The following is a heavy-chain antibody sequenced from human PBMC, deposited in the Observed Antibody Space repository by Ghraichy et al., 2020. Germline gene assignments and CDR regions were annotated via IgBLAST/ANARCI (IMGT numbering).Heavy chain of an antibody. CDR1: GDSVSRNGAA. CDR2: PYYRSRWYN. CDR3: ARMSTYPGIAGTTRFHHWFDP. V-gene: IGHV6-1*01. Sequence: SETLSLTCAISGDSVSRNGAAWNWIRQSPSRGLEWLGTPYYRSRWYNDYAVSVKGRITINPDSSRNQFSLQLNSVTPEDTAVYFCARMSTYPGIAGTTRFHHWFDPWGQGTLVTVSS. J-gene: IGHJ5*02. D-gene: IGHD1-7*01.